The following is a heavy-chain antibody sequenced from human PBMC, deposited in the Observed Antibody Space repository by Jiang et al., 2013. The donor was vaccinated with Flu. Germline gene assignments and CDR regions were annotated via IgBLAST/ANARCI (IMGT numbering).Heavy chain of an antibody. CDR1: GFTFSSYG. CDR2: IWYDGSNK. J-gene: IGHJ4*02. D-gene: IGHD3-22*01. V-gene: IGHV3-33*01. CDR3: ARDLNTMIVVALPDY. Sequence: VQLVESGGGVVQPGRSLRLSCAASGFTFSSYGMHWVRQAPGKGLEWVAVIWYDGSNKYYADSVKGRFTISRDNSKNTLYLQMNSLRAEDTAVYYCARDLNTMIVVALPDYWGQGTLVTVSS.